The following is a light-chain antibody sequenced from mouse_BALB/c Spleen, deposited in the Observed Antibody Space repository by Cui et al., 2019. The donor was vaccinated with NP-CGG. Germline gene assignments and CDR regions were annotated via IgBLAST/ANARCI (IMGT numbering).Light chain of an antibody. CDR2: GTN. CDR3: ALWYSNHWV. J-gene: IGLJ1*01. V-gene: IGLV1*01. Sequence: QAVLTQEPAPTTLPGETVTLTCRSSTGAVKTSNYDNWVQEKPDHLFTGLIGGTNNRAPGVPARFSGSLIGDKAALIITGAQTEDEAIYFCALWYSNHWVFGGGTKLTVL. CDR1: TGAVKTSNY.